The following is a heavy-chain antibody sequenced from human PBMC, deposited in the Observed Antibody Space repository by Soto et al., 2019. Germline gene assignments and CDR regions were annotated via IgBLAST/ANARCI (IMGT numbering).Heavy chain of an antibody. CDR3: AATRRGGGATPLGYYYYGMDV. CDR1: GYSFTGYW. Sequence: GESLKISCKGSGYSFTGYWISWVRQMPGKVLEWMGRIDPSDSYTNYSPSFQGHVTISADKSISTAYLQWSSLKASDTAMYYCAATRRGGGATPLGYYYYGMDVWGQGXTVTVSS. J-gene: IGHJ6*02. CDR2: IDPSDSYT. V-gene: IGHV5-10-1*01. D-gene: IGHD1-26*01.